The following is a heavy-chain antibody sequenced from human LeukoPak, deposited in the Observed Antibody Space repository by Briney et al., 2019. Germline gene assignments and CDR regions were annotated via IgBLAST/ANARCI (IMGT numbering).Heavy chain of an antibody. CDR2: IYSGGST. CDR1: GFTVSSNY. J-gene: IGHJ3*02. V-gene: IGHV3-66*02. D-gene: IGHD3-3*01. CDR3: ARDLSYYDFWSGYYKGDAFDI. Sequence: GVLRLSCAASGFTVSSNYMSWVRQAPGKGLEWVSVIYSGGSTYYADSVKGRFTISRDNSKNTLYLQMNSLRAEDTAVYYCARDLSYYDFWSGYYKGDAFDIWGQGTMVTVSS.